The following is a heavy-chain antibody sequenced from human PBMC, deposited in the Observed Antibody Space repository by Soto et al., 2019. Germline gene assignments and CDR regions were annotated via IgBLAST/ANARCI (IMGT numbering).Heavy chain of an antibody. CDR1: GGSFSGYY. CDR3: ASLHTVSYSRGGDFDY. Sequence: QVQLQQWGAGLLKPSETLSLTCAVYGGSFSGYYWSWIRQPPGKGLEWIGEINHSGSTNYNPSLKSRVTISVDKSKNQFSLKLSSVTAADTAVYYCASLHTVSYSRGGDFDYWGQGTLVTVSS. CDR2: INHSGST. V-gene: IGHV4-34*01. J-gene: IGHJ4*02. D-gene: IGHD6-13*01.